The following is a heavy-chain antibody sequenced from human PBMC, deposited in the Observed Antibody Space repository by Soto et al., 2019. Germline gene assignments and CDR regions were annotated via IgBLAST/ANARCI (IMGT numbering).Heavy chain of an antibody. CDR3: ARQWLAHDY. CDR1: GFTFRSYW. CDR2: INSDGSSI. Sequence: LVESGGGLVQPGGSLRLSCAASGFTFRSYWMHWVRQAPGKGLTWVSRINSDGSSISYADSVKGRFTISRDNAKNTLFLQMTSLRVEDTAVYYCARQWLAHDYWGQGNLVTVS. V-gene: IGHV3-74*01. D-gene: IGHD6-19*01. J-gene: IGHJ4*02.